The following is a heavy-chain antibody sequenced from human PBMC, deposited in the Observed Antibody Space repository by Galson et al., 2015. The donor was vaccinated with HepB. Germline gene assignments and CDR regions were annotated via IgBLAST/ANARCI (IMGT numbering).Heavy chain of an antibody. V-gene: IGHV1-3*01. CDR2: IYAGNDNT. CDR1: GYNFINYA. Sequence: SVKVSCKASGYNFINYAIHWVRQAPGQRLEWMGCIYAGNDNTKYSQKFQGRVTITRDTSANTAYIELRSLRSEDTAVYYYARDIILTPAGFDYWGQGTLVTVSS. J-gene: IGHJ4*02. D-gene: IGHD2-21*01. CDR3: ARDIILTPAGFDY.